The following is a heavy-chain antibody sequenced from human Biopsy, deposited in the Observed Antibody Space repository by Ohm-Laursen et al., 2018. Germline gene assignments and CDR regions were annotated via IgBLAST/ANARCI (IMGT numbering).Heavy chain of an antibody. CDR3: AKVHDSGYYYYSMDV. Sequence: SLRLSCTASGFSFSDYGMHWVRQAPGRGLEWGAVIWYDGTNKYYAESVEGRFTISRENSKNMVYLQMVSLTVEDTAVYYCAKVHDSGYYYYSMDVWGQGTTVTVSS. CDR1: GFSFSDYG. CDR2: IWYDGTNK. D-gene: IGHD3-16*01. J-gene: IGHJ6*02. V-gene: IGHV3-33*06.